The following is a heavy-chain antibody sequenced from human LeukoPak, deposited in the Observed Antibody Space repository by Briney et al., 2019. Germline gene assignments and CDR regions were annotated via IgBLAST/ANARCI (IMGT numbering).Heavy chain of an antibody. CDR3: ARSNPYFDY. CDR2: IYYSGST. V-gene: IGHV4-59*01. J-gene: IGHJ4*02. CDR1: GGSISSYY. Sequence: SETLSLTCTVSGGSISSYYWSWIRQPPGKGLEWIGYIYYSGSTNYNPSLKSRVTTSVDTSKNQFSLKLSSVTAADTAVYYCARSNPYFDYWGQGTLVTVSS.